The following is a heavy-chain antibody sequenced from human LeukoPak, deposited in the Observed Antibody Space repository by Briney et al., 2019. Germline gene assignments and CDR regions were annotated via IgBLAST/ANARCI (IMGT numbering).Heavy chain of an antibody. CDR3: ARVERYCSGGSCYSNYYYYMDV. V-gene: IGHV4-38-2*02. D-gene: IGHD2-15*01. J-gene: IGHJ6*03. CDR1: GYSISSGYY. CDR2: IYHSGST. Sequence: SETLSLTCTVSGYSISSGYYWGWIRQPPGKGLEWIGSIYHSGSTYYNPSLKSRVTISVDTSKNQFSLKLSSVTAADTAVYYCARVERYCSGGSCYSNYYYYMDVWGKGTTVTVSS.